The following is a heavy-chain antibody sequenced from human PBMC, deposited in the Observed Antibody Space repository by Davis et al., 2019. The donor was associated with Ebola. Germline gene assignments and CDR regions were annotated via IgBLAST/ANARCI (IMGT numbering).Heavy chain of an antibody. V-gene: IGHV1-3*01. CDR3: ARATFGYNSGWYADY. Sequence: AASVKVSCKASGYTFSNYGINWVRQAPGQRLEWMGWVHGGNGNTKYSQRFQGRVTITTDTSASTAYLDLSSLRSDDTAVFYCARATFGYNSGWYADYWGQGTLVTVSS. D-gene: IGHD6-19*01. CDR1: GYTFSNYG. CDR2: VHGGNGNT. J-gene: IGHJ4*02.